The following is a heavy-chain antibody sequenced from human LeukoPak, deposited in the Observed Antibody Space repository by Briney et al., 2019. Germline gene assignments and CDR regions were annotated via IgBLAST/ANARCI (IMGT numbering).Heavy chain of an antibody. CDR3: AKSQRNDQQVVQRIDY. D-gene: IGHD2-2*01. CDR1: RFTFSTYA. Sequence: GSLRLSCTASRFTFSTYAMSWVRQAPGKGLEWVSSISGSGDTTYYTGSVKGRFTISRDNSKNALYLQMSSLRAEDTAVYYCAKSQRNDQQVVQRIDYWGQGTLVTVSS. J-gene: IGHJ4*02. CDR2: ISGSGDTT. V-gene: IGHV3-23*01.